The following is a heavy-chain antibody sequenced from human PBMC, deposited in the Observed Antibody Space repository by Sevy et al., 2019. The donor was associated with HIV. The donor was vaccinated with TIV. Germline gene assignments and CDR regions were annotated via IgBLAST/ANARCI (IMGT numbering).Heavy chain of an antibody. D-gene: IGHD5-12*01. V-gene: IGHV1-8*01. J-gene: IGHJ4*02. CDR3: ARGQVRYDSAPYYSDY. CDR1: GYTFTSYD. CDR2: LNPNSGNT. Sequence: ASVKVSCKASGYTFTSYDINWVRQATGQGLEWMGWLNPNSGNTGYAQKFQGRVTMTRNTSISTAYMELSSLRSEDTAVYYCARGQVRYDSAPYYSDYWGQGPLVTVSS.